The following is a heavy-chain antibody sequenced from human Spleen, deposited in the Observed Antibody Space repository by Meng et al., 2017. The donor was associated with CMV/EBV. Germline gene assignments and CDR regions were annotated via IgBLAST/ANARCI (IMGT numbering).Heavy chain of an antibody. J-gene: IGHJ2*01. CDR2: MFYSGTT. CDR1: GGSITRGSYH. V-gene: IGHV4-31*03. D-gene: IGHD1-14*01. CDR3: ARAGTGYNRNSRLATDFGV. Sequence: LRLSCTVSGGSITRGSYHWTWIRQHPGKGLEWIGSMFYSGTTYYKPSLKSRVSISVDTSKNQFSLKLNSVTAADTAVYYCARAGTGYNRNSRLATDFGVWGRGTLVTVFS.